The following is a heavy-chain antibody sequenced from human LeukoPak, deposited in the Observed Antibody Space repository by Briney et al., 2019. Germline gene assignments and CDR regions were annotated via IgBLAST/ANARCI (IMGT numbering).Heavy chain of an antibody. CDR3: ARGVTTGGKYYYYYYMDV. D-gene: IGHD4-11*01. J-gene: IGHJ6*03. CDR1: GGTCSSYA. Sequence: SVKVSCKASGGTCSSYAISWVRQAPGQGLEWMGGIIPIFGTANYAQKFQGRVTITADESTSTAYMELSSLRSEDTAVYYCARGVTTGGKYYYYYYMDVWGKGTTVTVSS. CDR2: IIPIFGTA. V-gene: IGHV1-69*13.